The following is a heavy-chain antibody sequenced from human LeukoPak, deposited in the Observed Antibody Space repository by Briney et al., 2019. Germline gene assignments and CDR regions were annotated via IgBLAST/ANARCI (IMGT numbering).Heavy chain of an antibody. Sequence: ASVKVSCKASGYTFTDYYMHWVRQALGQGLEWMGWINPNSGGTNYAQKFQGRVTMTRDTSISTAYMELSRLRSDDTAVYYCARVLDYGSGSHPFDYWGQGTLVTVSS. CDR2: INPNSGGT. V-gene: IGHV1-2*02. D-gene: IGHD3-10*01. CDR3: ARVLDYGSGSHPFDY. J-gene: IGHJ4*02. CDR1: GYTFTDYY.